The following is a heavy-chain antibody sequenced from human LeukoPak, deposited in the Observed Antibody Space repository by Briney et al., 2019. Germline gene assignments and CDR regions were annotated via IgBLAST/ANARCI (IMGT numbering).Heavy chain of an antibody. J-gene: IGHJ4*02. D-gene: IGHD3-22*01. Sequence: GGSLRLSCVVSGFSVSSNYMSWVRQAPGKGLEWVSVIYSGGSIYYADSVKGRFTISRDNSKNTLYLQMNSLRAEDTAVYHCAREAGLYDSSGYYLDYWGQGTLVTVSS. CDR2: IYSGGSI. CDR1: GFSVSSNY. V-gene: IGHV3-66*01. CDR3: AREAGLYDSSGYYLDY.